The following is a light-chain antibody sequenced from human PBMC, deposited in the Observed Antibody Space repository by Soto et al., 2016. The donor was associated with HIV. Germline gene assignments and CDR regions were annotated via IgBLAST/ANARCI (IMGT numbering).Light chain of an antibody. CDR2: AAS. Sequence: DIQMTQSPSSVSVSVGDRVTITCRASQYITNWLAWYQQKPGKAPKLLIYAASSLQSGVPSRFSGSGSGTDFTLTISSLQPEDSASYFCLQDYDRPYTFGQGTKLEIK. V-gene: IGKV1-12*01. CDR3: LQDYDRPYT. CDR1: QYITNW. J-gene: IGKJ2*01.